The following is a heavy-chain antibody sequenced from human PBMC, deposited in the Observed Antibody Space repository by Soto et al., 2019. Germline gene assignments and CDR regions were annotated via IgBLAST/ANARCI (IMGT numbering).Heavy chain of an antibody. D-gene: IGHD3-10*01. J-gene: IGHJ6*02. CDR3: VKETFAAAYAATSAFDFWGQGTLVTVSSGKFYSVTPEDTAVYYCAIQTIAAAATDYYYYGMDV. V-gene: IGHV3-23*01. CDR2: IDGSGYDT. Sequence: GSLRLSCAASGLTFSSYAMGWVRQAPGTGLEWVSVIDGSGYDTSLADSVKGRFTISRDNSQSTLYLHMTSLRAEDTARYYCVKETFAAAYAATSAFDFWGQGTLVTVSSGKFYSVTPEDTAVYYCAIQTIAAAATDYYYYGMDVWGQGTTVTVSS. CDR1: GLTFSSYA.